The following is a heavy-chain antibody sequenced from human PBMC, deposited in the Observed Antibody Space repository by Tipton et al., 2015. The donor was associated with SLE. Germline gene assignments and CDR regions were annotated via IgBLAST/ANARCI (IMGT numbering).Heavy chain of an antibody. V-gene: IGHV4-39*07. CDR3: ARDEYVGGRPLYYFDY. Sequence: TLSLTCTVSGDSISDNSCYWGWIRQPPGKGLEWIGSIYYSGGTFQNPSLKSRVTMSVDTSENQFSLKLSSVTAADTAVYYCARDEYVGGRPLYYFDYWSQGTLVTVSS. D-gene: IGHD3-16*01. CDR2: IYYSGGT. J-gene: IGHJ4*02. CDR1: GDSISDNSCY.